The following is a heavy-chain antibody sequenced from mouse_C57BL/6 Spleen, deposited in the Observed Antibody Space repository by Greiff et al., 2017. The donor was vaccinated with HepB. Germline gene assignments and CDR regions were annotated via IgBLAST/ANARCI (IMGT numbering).Heavy chain of an antibody. J-gene: IGHJ4*01. V-gene: IGHV2-2*01. CDR1: GFSLTSYG. Sequence: QVTLKESGPGLVQPSQSLSITCTVSGFSLTSYGVHWVRQSPGKGLEWLGVIWSGGSTDYNAAFISRLSISKDNSKSQVFFKMNSLQADDTAIYYCARTHYYGSSYAMDYWGQGTSVTVSS. CDR2: IWSGGST. CDR3: ARTHYYGSSYAMDY. D-gene: IGHD1-1*01.